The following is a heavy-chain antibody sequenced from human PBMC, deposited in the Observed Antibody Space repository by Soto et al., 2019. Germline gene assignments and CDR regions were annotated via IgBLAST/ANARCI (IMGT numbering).Heavy chain of an antibody. CDR2: ISGSGGST. V-gene: IGHV3-23*01. D-gene: IGHD5-12*01. CDR3: AKARRVGMATFDY. CDR1: GFTFSSYA. Sequence: EVQLLESGGGLVQPGGSLRLSCAASGFTFSSYAMSWVRQAPGKGLEWVSAISGSGGSTYYADSVKGRFTISRDNSNNTLYLQMNSLRAEDTAVYYCAKARRVGMATFDYWGQGTLVTVSS. J-gene: IGHJ4*02.